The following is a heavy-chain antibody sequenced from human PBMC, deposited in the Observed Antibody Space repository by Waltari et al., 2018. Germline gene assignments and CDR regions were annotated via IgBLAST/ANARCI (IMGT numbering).Heavy chain of an antibody. CDR3: VRDFGDHRTDY. V-gene: IGHV4-39*02. CDR2: IDYSGNT. J-gene: IGHJ4*02. D-gene: IGHD4-17*01. CDR1: GGSISSSGYY. Sequence: QLQLQESGPGLVKSSETLSLTCTVSGGSISSSGYYWGWIRHPPGKGLEWIGTIDYSGNTYYNPSLKSRVTISVDTSKRQFSLKLNSVTAADTAVYYCVRDFGDHRTDYWGQGTLVTVSS.